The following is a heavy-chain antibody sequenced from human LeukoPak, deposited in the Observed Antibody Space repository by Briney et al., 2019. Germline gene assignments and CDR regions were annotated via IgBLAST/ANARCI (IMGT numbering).Heavy chain of an antibody. V-gene: IGHV3-23*01. CDR3: AKEGDYYGSGSYRDGFDI. CDR1: GFTFSSYG. D-gene: IGHD3-10*01. CDR2: ISGSGGST. Sequence: PGGSLRLSCAASGFTFSSYGMSWVRQAPGKGLEWVSAISGSGGSTYYADSVKGRFTISRDSSKNTLYLQMNSLRPEDTAVYYCAKEGDYYGSGSYRDGFDIWGQGTRATVSS. J-gene: IGHJ3*02.